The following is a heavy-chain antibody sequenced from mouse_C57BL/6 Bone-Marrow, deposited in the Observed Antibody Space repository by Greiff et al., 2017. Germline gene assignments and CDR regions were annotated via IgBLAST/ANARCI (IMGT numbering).Heavy chain of an antibody. Sequence: EVQLQQSGAELVRPGASVKLSCTASGFNIKDDYMHWVKQRPEQGLEWIGWIDPENGDTEYASKFQGKATITADTSSSTAYMQLSSLTSEDSAVYFCAREEYYGSSYWYFDVWGTGTTVTVSS. CDR2: IDPENGDT. J-gene: IGHJ1*03. CDR3: AREEYYGSSYWYFDV. V-gene: IGHV14-4*01. D-gene: IGHD1-1*01. CDR1: GFNIKDDY.